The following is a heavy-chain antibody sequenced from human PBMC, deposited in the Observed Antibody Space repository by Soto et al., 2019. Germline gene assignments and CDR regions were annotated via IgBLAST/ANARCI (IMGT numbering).Heavy chain of an antibody. J-gene: IGHJ4*02. CDR3: ARDCAGYSSGWYQRGGFDY. CDR1: GFTFSSYG. Sequence: QVQLVESGGGVVQPGRSLRLSCEASGFTFSSYGMHWVRQAPGKGLEGVAVIWYDGSNKYHADSVKGRFTISRDNSKNTLYLQMNSLRAEDTAVYYCARDCAGYSSGWYQRGGFDYWGQGTLVTVSS. V-gene: IGHV3-33*01. D-gene: IGHD6-19*01. CDR2: IWYDGSNK.